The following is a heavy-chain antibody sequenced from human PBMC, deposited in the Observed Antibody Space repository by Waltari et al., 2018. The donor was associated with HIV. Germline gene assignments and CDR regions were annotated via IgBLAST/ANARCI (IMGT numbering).Heavy chain of an antibody. CDR1: GGSFSGYY. Sequence: QVQLQQWGAGLLKPSETLSLTCAVYGGSFSGYYWSWIRQPPGKGLEWIGEIKHSGLTNFNPSLNVRVTISVDTSNNQFSLMLSSVTAADSAVYYCAGMGPSKGVWGQGTTVTVSS. CDR2: IKHSGLT. V-gene: IGHV4-34*01. J-gene: IGHJ6*02. CDR3: AGMGPSKGV.